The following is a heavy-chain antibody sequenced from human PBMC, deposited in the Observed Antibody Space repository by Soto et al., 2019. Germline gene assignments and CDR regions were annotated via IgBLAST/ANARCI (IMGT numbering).Heavy chain of an antibody. D-gene: IGHD6-6*01. V-gene: IGHV4-61*01. Sequence: QVQLQESGPGLVKPSETLSLTCTVSGGSVSSGSYYWSWIRQPPGKGLEWIGYIYYSGSTNYNPSLKSRVTISVDTSKNQFSLKLSSVTAADTAVYYCARGAEYSSSDYYYYGMDVWGQGTTVTVSS. CDR1: GGSVSSGSYY. CDR2: IYYSGST. J-gene: IGHJ6*02. CDR3: ARGAEYSSSDYYYYGMDV.